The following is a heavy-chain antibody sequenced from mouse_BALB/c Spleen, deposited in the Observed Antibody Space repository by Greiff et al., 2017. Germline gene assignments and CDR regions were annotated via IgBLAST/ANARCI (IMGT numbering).Heavy chain of an antibody. CDR1: GYSFTGYY. CDR3: APSYDYDVGFDY. CDR2: ISCYNGAT. Sequence: LVKTGASVKISCKASGYSFTGYYMHWVKQSHGKSLEWIGYISCYNGATSYNQKFKGKATFTVDTSSSTAYMQFNSLTSEDSAVYYCAPSYDYDVGFDYWGQGTTLTVSS. D-gene: IGHD2-4*01. J-gene: IGHJ2*01. V-gene: IGHV1S34*01.